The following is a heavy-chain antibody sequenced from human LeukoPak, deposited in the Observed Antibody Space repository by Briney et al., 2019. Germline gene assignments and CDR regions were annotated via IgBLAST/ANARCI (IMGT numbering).Heavy chain of an antibody. Sequence: GGFLRLSCAASGFTFSSYWMSWVRQAPGRGLEWVANIEQDGSEKNYVDSVKGRFTISRDNAKNSLYLQMNSLRAEDTAVYSCAREGSVTSDSVAFDYWGQGTLVTVSS. V-gene: IGHV3-7*04. J-gene: IGHJ4*02. D-gene: IGHD5/OR15-5a*01. CDR1: GFTFSSYW. CDR3: AREGSVTSDSVAFDY. CDR2: IEQDGSEK.